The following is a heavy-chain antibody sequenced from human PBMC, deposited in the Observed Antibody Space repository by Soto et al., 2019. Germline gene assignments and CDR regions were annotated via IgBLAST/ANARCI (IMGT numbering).Heavy chain of an antibody. D-gene: IGHD2-21*02. Sequence: SGPLFLTFTVSGCSIIGSYWSRIRHPPGKGLEWIGYMYNTGSTVYNPSFKSRVTISVDTSKNQFSLKLNSVTAADTAVYYCARDLWGYCGTDCYPLDVWGQGTTVT. CDR2: MYNTGST. V-gene: IGHV4-59*01. CDR1: GCSIIGSY. J-gene: IGHJ6*02. CDR3: ARDLWGYCGTDCYPLDV.